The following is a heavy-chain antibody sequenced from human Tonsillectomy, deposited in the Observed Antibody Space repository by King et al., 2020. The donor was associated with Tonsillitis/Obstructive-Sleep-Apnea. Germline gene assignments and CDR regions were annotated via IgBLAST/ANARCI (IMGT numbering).Heavy chain of an antibody. J-gene: IGHJ4*02. CDR1: GFTFDEYA. CDR2: ISWNSGSI. V-gene: IGHV3-9*01. Sequence: VQLVESGGGLVQPGRSLRLSCAASGFTFDEYAMHGVRQAPGGGLEWVSGISWNSGSIVYADSVKGRFTISRDNAKNSLYLQMISLRSEDTALYYCTKAVGTTVTAYFDFWGQGTLVTVSS. CDR3: TKAVGTTVTAYFDF. D-gene: IGHD4-17*01.